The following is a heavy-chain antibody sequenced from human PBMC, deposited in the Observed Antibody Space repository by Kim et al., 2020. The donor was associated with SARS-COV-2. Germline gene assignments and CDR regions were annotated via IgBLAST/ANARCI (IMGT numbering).Heavy chain of an antibody. CDR2: IWYDGSNK. CDR1: GFTFSSYG. Sequence: GGSLRLSCAASGFTFSSYGMHWVRQAPGKGLEWVAVIWYDGSNKYYADSVKGRFTISRDNSKNTLYLQMNSLRAEDTAVYYCARVNAEGAPHYDILTGYYRGDAFDIWGQGTMVTVSS. D-gene: IGHD3-9*01. J-gene: IGHJ3*02. CDR3: ARVNAEGAPHYDILTGYYRGDAFDI. V-gene: IGHV3-33*01.